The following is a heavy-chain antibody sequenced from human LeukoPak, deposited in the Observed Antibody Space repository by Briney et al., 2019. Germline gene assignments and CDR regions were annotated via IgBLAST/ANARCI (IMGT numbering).Heavy chain of an antibody. D-gene: IGHD3-10*01. Sequence: SETLSLTCAVYGGSFSGYYWSWIRQPPGKGLEWIGEINHSGSTNHNPSLKSRVTISVDTSKNQFSLKLSSVTAADTAVYYCARSRLNYGSGSYYTRPFDYWGQGTLVTVSS. J-gene: IGHJ4*02. CDR1: GGSFSGYY. CDR2: INHSGST. V-gene: IGHV4-34*01. CDR3: ARSRLNYGSGSYYTRPFDY.